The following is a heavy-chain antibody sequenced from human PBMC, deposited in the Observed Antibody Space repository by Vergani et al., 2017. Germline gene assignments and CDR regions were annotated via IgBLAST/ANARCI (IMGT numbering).Heavy chain of an antibody. CDR1: GFTFSSYA. D-gene: IGHD1-20*01. CDR3: AKDTITGTTFYYGMDV. CDR2: ISGSGDTI. V-gene: IGHV3-23*01. Sequence: EVQLLESGGGLVQPGGSLRVSCAASGFTFSSYAMNWVRQAPGKGLEWVSVISGSGDTIYYADSVKGRFTISRDNSKKTLYLQMNSLRAEDTAVYYCAKDTITGTTFYYGMDVWGQGP. J-gene: IGHJ6*02.